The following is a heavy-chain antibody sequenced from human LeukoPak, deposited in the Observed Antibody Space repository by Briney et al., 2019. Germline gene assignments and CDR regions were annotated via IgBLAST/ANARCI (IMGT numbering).Heavy chain of an antibody. Sequence: PGRSLRLSCAASGFTFSSYGMHWVRQAPGKGLEWVAVICYDGSNKYYADSVKGRFTISRDNSKNTLYLQMNSLRAEDTAVYYCARYIDYDLRSWGQGTLVTVSS. D-gene: IGHD5-12*01. CDR1: GFTFSSYG. CDR3: ARYIDYDLRS. J-gene: IGHJ4*02. V-gene: IGHV3-33*01. CDR2: ICYDGSNK.